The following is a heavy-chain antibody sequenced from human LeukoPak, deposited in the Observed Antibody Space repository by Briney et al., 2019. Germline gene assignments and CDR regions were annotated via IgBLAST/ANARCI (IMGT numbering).Heavy chain of an antibody. CDR3: ATLSGEYFQH. CDR1: GFTFSSYA. CDR2: ISGSGGST. Sequence: GGSLRLSCAASGFTFSSYAMSWVRQAPGKGLEWVSAISGSGGSTYYADSVKGRFTISRDDSKNTLYLQMNSLRAKDTAVYYCATLSGEYFQHWGQGTLVTVSS. J-gene: IGHJ1*01. V-gene: IGHV3-23*01.